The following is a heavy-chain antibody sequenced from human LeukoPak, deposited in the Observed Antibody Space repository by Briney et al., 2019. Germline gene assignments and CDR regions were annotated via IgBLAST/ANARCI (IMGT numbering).Heavy chain of an antibody. CDR2: FDPEDGET. J-gene: IGHJ4*02. D-gene: IGHD6-13*01. CDR3: ARIYVAGIAAAGTRIDY. CDR1: GYTLTELS. V-gene: IGHV1-24*01. Sequence: ASVKVSCKVSGYTLTELSMHWVRQAPGKGLEWMGGFDPEDGETIYAQKLQGRVTMTTDTSTSTAYMELRSLRSDDTAVYYCARIYVAGIAAAGTRIDYWGQGTLVTVSS.